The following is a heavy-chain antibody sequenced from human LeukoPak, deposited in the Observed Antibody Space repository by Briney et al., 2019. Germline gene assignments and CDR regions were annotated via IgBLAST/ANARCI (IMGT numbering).Heavy chain of an antibody. CDR1: GGSISSSSYY. D-gene: IGHD2-15*01. CDR2: IYYSGST. V-gene: IGHV4-39*01. J-gene: IGHJ6*02. Sequence: SETLSLTCTVSGGSISSSSYYWGWIRQPPGKGLEWIGSIYYSGSTYYNPSLKSRVTISVDTSKNQFSPKLSSVTAADTAVYYCARLKVVNDYYYYYGMDVWGQGTTVTVSS. CDR3: ARLKVVNDYYYYYGMDV.